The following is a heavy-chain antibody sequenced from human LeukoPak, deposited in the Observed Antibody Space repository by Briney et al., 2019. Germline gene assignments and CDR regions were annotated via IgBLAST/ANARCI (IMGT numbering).Heavy chain of an antibody. CDR1: GDSVSSSTDA. D-gene: IGHD1-14*01. CDR3: ARGANRVFDS. J-gene: IGHJ4*02. V-gene: IGHV6-1*01. Sequence: SQTLSLTCAISGDSVSSSTDAWNWIRQSPSRGLEWLGRTYYRSKWYNDYAVSVESRITINPDTSKNQFSLQLNSVTPEDTAVYYCARGANRVFDSWGQGTLVTVSS. CDR2: TYYRSKWYN.